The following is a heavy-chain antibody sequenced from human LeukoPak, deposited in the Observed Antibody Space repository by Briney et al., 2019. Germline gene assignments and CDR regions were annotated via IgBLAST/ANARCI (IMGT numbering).Heavy chain of an antibody. J-gene: IGHJ4*02. CDR2: IYHSGST. D-gene: IGHD3-22*01. V-gene: IGHV4-30-2*01. CDR1: GGSISSGGYS. CDR3: ARASYDSSGYYFDY. Sequence: SETLSLTCAVSGGSISSGGYSWRWLRQPPGKGLEWIGYIYHSGSTYYNPSLKSRVTISVDRSKNQFSLKPSSVTAADTAVYYCARASYDSSGYYFDYWGQGTLVTVSS.